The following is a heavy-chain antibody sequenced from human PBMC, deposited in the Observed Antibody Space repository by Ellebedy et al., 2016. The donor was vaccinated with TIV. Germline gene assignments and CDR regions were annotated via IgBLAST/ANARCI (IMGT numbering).Heavy chain of an antibody. V-gene: IGHV4-59*12. CDR3: ARVAHDYGLGSFDY. Sequence: SETLSLXXTVSGGSISSYYWSWIRQPPGKGLEWIGYIYYSGSTNYNPSLKSRVTMSVDTSKNQFSLKLSSVTAADTAVYYCARVAHDYGLGSFDYWGQGTLVTVSS. J-gene: IGHJ4*02. D-gene: IGHD4-17*01. CDR1: GGSISSYY. CDR2: IYYSGST.